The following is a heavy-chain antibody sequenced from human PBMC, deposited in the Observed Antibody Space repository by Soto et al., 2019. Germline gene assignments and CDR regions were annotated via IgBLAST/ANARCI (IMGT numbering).Heavy chain of an antibody. Sequence: SETLSLNCAVYGGSFGGYYWSWIRQPPGKGLEWIGEINHSGSTNYNSSLKSRVTISVDTSKNQFSLKLSSVTAADTSVYYCARSYGDYGTGDYYNGMDVWGQGTTVTVSS. D-gene: IGHD4-17*01. V-gene: IGHV4-34*01. CDR1: GGSFGGYY. J-gene: IGHJ6*02. CDR2: INHSGST. CDR3: ARSYGDYGTGDYYNGMDV.